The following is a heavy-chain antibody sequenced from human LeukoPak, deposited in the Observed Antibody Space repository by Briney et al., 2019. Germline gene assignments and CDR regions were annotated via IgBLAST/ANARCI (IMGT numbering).Heavy chain of an antibody. Sequence: GGSLRLSCAASGFTFSSYAMSWVRQAPGKGLAWVSTISGGSGSTYCADSVKGRFTISRDNSKNTLYLQMNSLRDEDTAVYYCAKHRFESGGYHSADWGQGTLVTVSS. V-gene: IGHV3-23*01. CDR2: ISGGSGST. J-gene: IGHJ4*02. D-gene: IGHD3-22*01. CDR1: GFTFSSYA. CDR3: AKHRFESGGYHSAD.